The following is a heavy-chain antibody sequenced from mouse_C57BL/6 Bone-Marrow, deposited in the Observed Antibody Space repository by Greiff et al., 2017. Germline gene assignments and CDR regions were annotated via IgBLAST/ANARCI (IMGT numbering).Heavy chain of an antibody. CDR3: TRYHHSNYWYFDG. CDR1: GYTFTDYE. D-gene: IGHD2-5*01. V-gene: IGHV1-15*01. Sequence: QVQLQQSGAELVRPGASVTLSCKASGYTFTDYEMHWVKQTPVHGLEWIGAIDPETGGTAYNQKFKGKAILTADKSSSTAYMELRSLTSEDSAVYYCTRYHHSNYWYFDGWGTGTTVTVSA. CDR2: IDPETGGT. J-gene: IGHJ1*03.